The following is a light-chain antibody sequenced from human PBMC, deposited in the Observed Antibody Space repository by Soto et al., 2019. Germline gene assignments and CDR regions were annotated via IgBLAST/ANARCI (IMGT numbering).Light chain of an antibody. J-gene: IGLJ3*02. CDR3: ATWDSSLSAWL. V-gene: IGLV1-51*01. Sequence: QSVLTQPPSVSATPGQKVTISCPGSSSNIGSNLLSWYQHVPGTAPKLLIYDNDKRPSGISDRFSASKSDTSATLGITGLQTGDEADYYCATWDSSLSAWLFGGGTKVTVL. CDR1: SSNIGSNL. CDR2: DND.